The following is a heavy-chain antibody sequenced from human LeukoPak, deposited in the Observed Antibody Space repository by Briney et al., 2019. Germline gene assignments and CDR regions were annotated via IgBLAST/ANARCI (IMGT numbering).Heavy chain of an antibody. D-gene: IGHD2-15*01. Sequence: ASVKVSCKTSGYTFSSYGLSWLRQAPGQGLEWVGWISAYNGNTNYAQKLQGRVTMTEDTSTDTAYMELSSLRSEDTAVYYCATDQYCSGGSCYSVSAFDIWGQGTMVTVSS. CDR3: ATDQYCSGGSCYSVSAFDI. J-gene: IGHJ3*02. V-gene: IGHV1-18*01. CDR1: GYTFSSYG. CDR2: ISAYNGNT.